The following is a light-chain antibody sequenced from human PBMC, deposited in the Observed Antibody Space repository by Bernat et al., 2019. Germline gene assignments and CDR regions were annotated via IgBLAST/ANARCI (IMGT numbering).Light chain of an antibody. V-gene: IGKV3-11*01. CDR2: DAS. J-gene: IGKJ3*01. CDR1: QSVDIY. Sequence: DIVLTQSPATLSSYPGERVTLSCKASQSVDIYLGWYQHIPGQAPRLLIYDASTRATGIPSRFSGSGSGTDFTLTISSLEAEDFAIYYCQQRSSWPLTFGPGTKVDF. CDR3: QQRSSWPLT.